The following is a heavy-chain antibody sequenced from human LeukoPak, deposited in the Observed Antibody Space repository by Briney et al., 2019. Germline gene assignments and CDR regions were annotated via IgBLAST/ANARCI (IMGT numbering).Heavy chain of an antibody. CDR1: GYTFTDYY. CDR2: INPDSGVT. CDR3: ARDGTFDI. D-gene: IGHD2-15*01. J-gene: IGHJ3*02. Sequence: GASVKVSCKASGYTFTDYYMHWVRQAPGQGLEWMGWINPDSGVTNYPQKFQGRVTMTRDTSSSTAYMELIRLRSDDTAAYYCARDGTFDIWGQGTMVTVSS. V-gene: IGHV1-2*02.